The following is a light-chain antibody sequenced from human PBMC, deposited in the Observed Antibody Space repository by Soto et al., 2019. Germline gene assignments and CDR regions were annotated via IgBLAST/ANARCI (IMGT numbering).Light chain of an antibody. CDR1: QDISNY. Sequence: DIQMTQSSSSLSASVGDRVTITCQASQDISNYLNWYQQKPGKAPKLLIYDASTLETGVPSRFSGSGSGTDFTLTISCLQSEDFATYYCQQYYSYPPITFGQGTRREI. CDR3: QQYYSYPPIT. J-gene: IGKJ5*01. CDR2: DAS. V-gene: IGKV1-33*01.